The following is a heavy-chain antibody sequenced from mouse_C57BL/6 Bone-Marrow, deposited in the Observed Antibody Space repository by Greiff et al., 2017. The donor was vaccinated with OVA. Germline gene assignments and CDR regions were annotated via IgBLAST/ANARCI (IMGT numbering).Heavy chain of an antibody. V-gene: IGHV1-52*01. D-gene: IGHD2-3*01. CDR3: AWDDGYLDY. CDR1: GYTFTSYW. CDR2: IDPSDSET. J-gene: IGHJ2*01. Sequence: QVQLQQPGAELVRPGSSVKLSCKASGYTFTSYWMHWVKQRPIQGLEWVGNIDPSDSETHYNQKFKDKATLTVDKSSSTAYMQLSSLTSEDSAVYYCAWDDGYLDYWGQGTTLTVSS.